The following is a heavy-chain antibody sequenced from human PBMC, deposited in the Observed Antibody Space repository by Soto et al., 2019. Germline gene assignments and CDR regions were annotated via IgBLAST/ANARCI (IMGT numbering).Heavy chain of an antibody. D-gene: IGHD2-2*01. J-gene: IGHJ6*02. Sequence: QVQLVQSGAEVKKPGSSVKVSCKASGGTFSSYAISWVRQAPGQGLEWMGGIIPNSGTANYAQKFQGRVTITADDSTSTAHIEPSSLRSEDTPVYYCARSQRSSTILETYYYYYYGMDVWGQGTTVTVSS. CDR2: IIPNSGTA. CDR1: GGTFSSYA. CDR3: ARSQRSSTILETYYYYYYGMDV. V-gene: IGHV1-69*01.